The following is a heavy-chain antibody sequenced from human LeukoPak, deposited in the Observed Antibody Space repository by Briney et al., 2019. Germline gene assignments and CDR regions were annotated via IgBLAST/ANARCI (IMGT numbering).Heavy chain of an antibody. CDR2: INPNGGGT. J-gene: IGHJ3*02. V-gene: IGHV1-2*02. CDR3: ARSIFGVVIKAFDI. D-gene: IGHD3-3*01. Sequence: ASVKVSCKASGYTFTGYYMHWVRQAPGQGLEWMGWINPNGGGTNYAQKFQGRVTMTRDTSISTAYMELSRLRSDDTAVYYCARSIFGVVIKAFDIWGQGTMVTVSS. CDR1: GYTFTGYY.